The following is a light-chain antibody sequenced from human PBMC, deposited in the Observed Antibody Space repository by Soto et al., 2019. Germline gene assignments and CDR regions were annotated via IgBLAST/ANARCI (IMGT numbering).Light chain of an antibody. J-gene: IGKJ5*01. CDR2: AAS. CDR1: KTISNY. CDR3: QQSYSPPPIT. V-gene: IGKV1-39*01. Sequence: DIQMTQSPSSLSASVGDSVTITCRASKTISNYLNWYQKKPGKAPQLLIYAASTLQRGVPSRFSGSGSGTDFTLTIGSLQPEDSATYYCQQSYSPPPITFGQGTRLEIK.